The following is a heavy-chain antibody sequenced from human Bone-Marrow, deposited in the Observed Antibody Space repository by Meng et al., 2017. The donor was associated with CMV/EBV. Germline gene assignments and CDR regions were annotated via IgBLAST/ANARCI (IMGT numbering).Heavy chain of an antibody. CDR2: ISYDGSNK. V-gene: IGHV3-30*04. D-gene: IGHD2-2*01. CDR3: ARVGSTSSDWDYYNGMDV. J-gene: IGHJ6*02. CDR1: GFTFSSYA. Sequence: GESLKISCAASGFTFSSYAMHWVRQAPGKGLEWVAVISYDGSNKYYADSVKGRFTISRDNSKNTLYLQMNSLRAEDTAVYYCARVGSTSSDWDYYNGMDVWGQGTTVTVSS.